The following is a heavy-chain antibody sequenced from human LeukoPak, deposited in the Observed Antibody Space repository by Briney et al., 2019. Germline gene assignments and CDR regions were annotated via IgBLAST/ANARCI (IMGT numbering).Heavy chain of an antibody. V-gene: IGHV4-31*11. Sequence: SETLSLTCAVYGGSFSGYYWTWIRQHPGKGLEWIGYIYYSGSTYYNPSLKSRVTISVDTSKNQFSLKLSSVTAADTAVYYCAGDYYDSSGYVFFDYWGQGTLVTVSS. CDR1: GGSFSGYY. D-gene: IGHD3-22*01. CDR3: AGDYYDSSGYVFFDY. J-gene: IGHJ4*02. CDR2: IYYSGST.